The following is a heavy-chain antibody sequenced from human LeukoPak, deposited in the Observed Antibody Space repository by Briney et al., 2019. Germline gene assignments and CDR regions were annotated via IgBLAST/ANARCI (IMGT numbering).Heavy chain of an antibody. V-gene: IGHV3-48*01. D-gene: IGHD6-13*01. Sequence: TGGSLRLSCAASGFTFSSYSMNWVRQAPGKGLEWVSYISSSSSIIYYADSVKGRFTISRDNAKNSLYLQMNSLRAEDTAVYYCARIAAAGTAYNWFDPWGQGTLVTVSS. CDR3: ARIAAAGTAYNWFDP. J-gene: IGHJ5*02. CDR2: ISSSSSII. CDR1: GFTFSSYS.